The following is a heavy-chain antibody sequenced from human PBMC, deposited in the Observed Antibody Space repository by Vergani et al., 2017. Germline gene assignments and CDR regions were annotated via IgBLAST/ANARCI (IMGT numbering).Heavy chain of an antibody. Sequence: QVQLQESGPGLVKPSETLSLTCTVSGGSISSYYWSWIRQPPGKGLEWIGYIYYSGSTNYNPSRKSRVTISVDTSKNQFSLTLSSVTAADTAVYYCARDVGEPAAIRGSYYYYMDVWGKGTTVTVAS. V-gene: IGHV4-59*01. CDR2: IYYSGST. J-gene: IGHJ6*03. CDR1: GGSISSYY. CDR3: ARDVGEPAAIRGSYYYYMDV. D-gene: IGHD2-2*02.